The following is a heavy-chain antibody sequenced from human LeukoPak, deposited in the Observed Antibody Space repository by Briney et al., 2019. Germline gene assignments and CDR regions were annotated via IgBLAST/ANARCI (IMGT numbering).Heavy chain of an antibody. CDR2: ISDST. V-gene: IGHV3-23*01. D-gene: IGHD4-23*01. CDR3: AKDCRSYGGTSFDS. J-gene: IGHJ4*02. Sequence: GGSLRLSCAASGFSFSNYGMSWVRQAPGEGLEWVSAISDSTWYADSVKGRFTISRDSSQNTVYLQMNSLRAEDTAVYYCAKDCRSYGGTSFDSWGQGTLVTVSS. CDR1: GFSFSNYG.